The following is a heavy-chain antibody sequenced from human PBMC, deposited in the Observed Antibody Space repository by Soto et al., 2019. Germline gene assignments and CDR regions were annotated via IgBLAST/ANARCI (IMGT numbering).Heavy chain of an antibody. CDR3: ASTYYDILTGYPYFDY. J-gene: IGHJ4*02. CDR1: GFTFSSYS. CDR2: ISSSSSTI. D-gene: IGHD3-9*01. Sequence: GGSLRLSCAASGFTFSSYSMNWVRQAPGKGLEWVSYISSSSSTIYYADSAKGRFTISRDNAKNSLYLQMNSLRDEDTAVYYCASTYYDILTGYPYFDYWGQGTLVTVSS. V-gene: IGHV3-48*02.